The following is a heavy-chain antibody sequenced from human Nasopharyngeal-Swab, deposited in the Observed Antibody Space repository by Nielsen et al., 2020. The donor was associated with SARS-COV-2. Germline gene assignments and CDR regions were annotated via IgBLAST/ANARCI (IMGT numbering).Heavy chain of an antibody. CDR2: IYYSGST. CDR3: AGEEWLGAGYYYMDV. Sequence: SETLSLTCTVSGGSISSYYWSWIRQPPGKGLEWIGYIYYSGSTNYNPSLKSRVTISVGTSKNQFSLKLSSVTAADTAVYYCAGEEWLGAGYYYMDVWGKGTTVTVSS. V-gene: IGHV4-59*01. CDR1: GGSISSYY. D-gene: IGHD3-3*01. J-gene: IGHJ6*03.